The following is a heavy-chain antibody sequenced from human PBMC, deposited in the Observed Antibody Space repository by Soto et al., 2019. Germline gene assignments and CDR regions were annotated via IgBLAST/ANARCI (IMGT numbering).Heavy chain of an antibody. D-gene: IGHD3-10*01. Sequence: GSLRLSCRGSGFTFSSSTMTWVRQGPWKGLEWVSSISSSSSYIYFADSLKGRFTISRDNAKNSLYLQMNSLRAEDTAVYYCARDIGEMSAVWGQGTQVTVSS. CDR2: ISSSSSYI. CDR1: GFTFSSST. J-gene: IGHJ4*02. CDR3: ARDIGEMSAV. V-gene: IGHV3-21*06.